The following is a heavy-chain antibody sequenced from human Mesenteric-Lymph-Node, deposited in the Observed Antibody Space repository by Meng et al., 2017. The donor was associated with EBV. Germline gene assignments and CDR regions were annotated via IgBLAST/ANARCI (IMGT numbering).Heavy chain of an antibody. D-gene: IGHD3-10*01. CDR1: RASISSTSYH. CDR2: IYYSATT. Sequence: ETGPGLGRPSGSRSLLCMYFRASISSTSYHWGWIRQPPGKGLEWIGSIYYSATTSFNPSLEIRGRISVDTSKKQFPLRLTSVTAADTAVYYCARQYGSSGDYWGQGTLVTVFS. J-gene: IGHJ4*02. CDR3: ARQYGSSGDY. V-gene: IGHV4-39*01.